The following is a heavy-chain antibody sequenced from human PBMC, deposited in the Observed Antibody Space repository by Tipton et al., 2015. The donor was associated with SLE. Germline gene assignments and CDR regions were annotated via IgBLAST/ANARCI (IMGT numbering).Heavy chain of an antibody. D-gene: IGHD1-1*01. V-gene: IGHV4-39*07. CDR1: GGSISSSSYS. CDR3: ARANQLEHGFDY. Sequence: TLSLTCTVSGGSISSSSYSWGWIRPPPGKGLEWIGSISYSRSTYYNPPLKSRVTISVDTSKNQFSLKLSSVTAADTAAYYCARANQLEHGFDYWGQGTLVTVSS. J-gene: IGHJ4*02. CDR2: ISYSRST.